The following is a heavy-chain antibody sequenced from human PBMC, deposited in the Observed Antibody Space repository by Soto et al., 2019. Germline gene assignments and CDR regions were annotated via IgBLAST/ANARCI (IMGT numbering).Heavy chain of an antibody. D-gene: IGHD6-13*01. Sequence: ASVKVSCKASGYTFTSYYMHWVRQAPGQGLEWMGKIKPSGGSTSYAQKFQGRVTMTRDTSTSTVYMELSSLRSEDTAVYYCARDPHPIPPGMAAAGTLGHAPYFDYWGQGTLVTVSS. CDR2: IKPSGGST. V-gene: IGHV1-46*03. CDR3: ARDPHPIPPGMAAAGTLGHAPYFDY. CDR1: GYTFTSYY. J-gene: IGHJ4*02.